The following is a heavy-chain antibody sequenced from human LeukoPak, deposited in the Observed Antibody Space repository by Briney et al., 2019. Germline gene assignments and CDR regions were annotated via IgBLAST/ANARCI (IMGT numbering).Heavy chain of an antibody. J-gene: IGHJ4*02. D-gene: IGHD6-13*01. CDR3: AKDLYSSSWYDTQGDY. CDR2: ISGSGGST. V-gene: IGHV3-23*01. CDR1: GFTFSSYA. Sequence: GGSLRLSCAASGFTFSSYAMSWVRQAPGKGLEWVSAISGSGGSTYYADSVKGRFTISRDNSKNTLYLQMNSLRAEDTAVYYCAKDLYSSSWYDTQGDYWGQGTLVTVSS.